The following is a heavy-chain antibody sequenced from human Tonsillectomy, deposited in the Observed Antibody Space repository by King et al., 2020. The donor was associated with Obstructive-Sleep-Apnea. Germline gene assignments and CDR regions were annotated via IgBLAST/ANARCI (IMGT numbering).Heavy chain of an antibody. D-gene: IGHD5-24*01. CDR1: GGSVSNYY. CDR3: AREGSDGYNYFDY. Sequence: QLQESGPGLVKPSETLSLTCTVSGGSVSNYYWNWIRQPPGKRLEWIANVQSGGTTYYNPSLRSRVTISLDMSENKFSLRVTSVTTADTAGYYCAREGSDGYNYFDYWGQGTLVTVSS. J-gene: IGHJ4*02. CDR2: VQSGGTT. V-gene: IGHV4-59*02.